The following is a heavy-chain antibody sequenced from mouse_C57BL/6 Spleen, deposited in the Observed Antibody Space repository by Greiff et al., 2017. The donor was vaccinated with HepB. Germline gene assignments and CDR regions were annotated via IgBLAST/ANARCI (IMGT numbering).Heavy chain of an antibody. CDR3: TEDGAWFAY. Sequence: EVQVQESGGGLVQPGGSMKLSCVASGFTFSNYWMNWVRQSPEKGLEWVAQISLKSDNYATHYEESVKGRFTISRDDSKSSVYLQMNNLRAEDTGSYYCTEDGAWFAYWGQGTLVTVSA. V-gene: IGHV6-3*01. CDR2: ISLKSDNYAT. J-gene: IGHJ3*01. CDR1: GFTFSNYW.